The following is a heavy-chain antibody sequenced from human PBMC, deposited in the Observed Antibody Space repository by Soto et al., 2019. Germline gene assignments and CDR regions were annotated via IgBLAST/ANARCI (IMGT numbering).Heavy chain of an antibody. V-gene: IGHV1-3*01. D-gene: IGHD5-18*01. J-gene: IGHJ5*02. CDR1: GYTFTSYA. CDR2: INAGNGNT. CDR3: ARDSGYSYGGNWFDP. Sequence: GASVNVSCKASGYTFTSYAMHWVRQAPGQRLEWMGWINAGNGNTKYSQRFQGRVTITRDTSASTAYMELSSLRSEDTAVYYCARDSGYSYGGNWFDPWGQGTLVTVSS.